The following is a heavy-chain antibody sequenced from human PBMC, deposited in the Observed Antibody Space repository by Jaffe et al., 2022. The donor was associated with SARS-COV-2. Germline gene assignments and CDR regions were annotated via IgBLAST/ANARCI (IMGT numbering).Heavy chain of an antibody. CDR3: ARTISGVDGNDFFAY. CDR1: GFTFSSYW. D-gene: IGHD3-3*01. Sequence: EVQLVESGGGLVQPGGSLRLSCAASGFTFSSYWMHWVRQVPGKGLVWVSRINDGGRSTNYADSVKGRFTISRDNAKNTLYLQMNSLRAEDTAVYFCARTISGVDGNDFFAYWGQGTLVTVSS. J-gene: IGHJ4*02. V-gene: IGHV3-74*01. CDR2: INDGGRST.